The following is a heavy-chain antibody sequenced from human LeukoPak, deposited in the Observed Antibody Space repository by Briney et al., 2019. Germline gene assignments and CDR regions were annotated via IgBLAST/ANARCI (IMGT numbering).Heavy chain of an antibody. D-gene: IGHD6-19*01. Sequence: PGGSLRLSCAASGFTFSSYEMNWVRQAPGKGLEWVSYIGSSGSTIYYADSVKGRFTISRDNAKNSLYLQMNSLRAEDTAVYYCARDKVGGSMAGSNFDYWGQGTLVTVSS. CDR1: GFTFSSYE. CDR3: ARDKVGGSMAGSNFDY. CDR2: IGSSGSTI. V-gene: IGHV3-48*03. J-gene: IGHJ4*02.